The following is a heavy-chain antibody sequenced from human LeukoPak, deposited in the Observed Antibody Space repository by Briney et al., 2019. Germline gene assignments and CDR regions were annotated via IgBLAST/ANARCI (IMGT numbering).Heavy chain of an antibody. J-gene: IGHJ5*02. V-gene: IGHV1-69*05. CDR3: ARDKVRVSWFDP. CDR2: IIPISGTA. CDR1: GGTFSSYA. D-gene: IGHD3-22*01. Sequence: SVKVSCKASGGTFSSYAISWVRQAPGQGLEWMGRIIPISGTANYAQKFQGRVTITTDESTSTAYMELSSLRSEDTAVYYCARDKVRVSWFDPWGQGTLVTVSS.